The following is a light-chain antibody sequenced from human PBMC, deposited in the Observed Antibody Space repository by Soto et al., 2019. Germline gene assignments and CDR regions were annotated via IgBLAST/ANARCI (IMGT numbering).Light chain of an antibody. CDR1: QSVSSY. CDR3: QQRSNWPRGT. CDR2: DAS. V-gene: IGKV3-11*01. J-gene: IGKJ1*01. Sequence: EIVLTQSAATLSLSPGERATLSCRASQSVSSYLAWYQQKPGQAPRLLIYDASNRATGIPARFSGSGSGTDFTLTISSLEPEAFAVYYCQQRSNWPRGTFGQGTKVEIK.